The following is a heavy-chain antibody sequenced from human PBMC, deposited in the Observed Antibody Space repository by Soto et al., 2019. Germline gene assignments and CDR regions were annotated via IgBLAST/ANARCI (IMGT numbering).Heavy chain of an antibody. CDR3: ARGSSGYISSWYYFHY. D-gene: IGHD6-13*01. Sequence: EVQLLESGGGLVQPGGSLRLSCAASGFTFTDYALSWVRQAPGKGLEWVATISGIGGSTYLADSVKGRLSISRDNSKNTVSLLMHSLRAEDTAVYFCARGSSGYISSWYYFHYWGRGTLVTVSS. CDR2: ISGIGGST. V-gene: IGHV3-23*01. J-gene: IGHJ4*02. CDR1: GFTFTDYA.